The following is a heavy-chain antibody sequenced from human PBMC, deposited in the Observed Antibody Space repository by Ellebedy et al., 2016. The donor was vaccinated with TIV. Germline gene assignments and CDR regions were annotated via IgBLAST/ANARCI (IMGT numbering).Heavy chain of an antibody. CDR2: MNPNSGNT. CDR3: GRGRGYASTGRVYYFDY. CDR1: GYTSTDFD. J-gene: IGHJ4*02. Sequence: AASVKVSCKASGYTSTDFDINWVRQATGQGLEWVGWMNPNSGNTGSAQKFQGRVTMTRDSSISTAYMELSSLRSEDTAVYYCGRGRGYASTGRVYYFDYWGQGSLVTVSS. D-gene: IGHD2-15*01. V-gene: IGHV1-8*01.